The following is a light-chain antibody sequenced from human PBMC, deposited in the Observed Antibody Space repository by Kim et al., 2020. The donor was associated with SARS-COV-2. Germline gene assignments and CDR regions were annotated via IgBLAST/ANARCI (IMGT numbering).Light chain of an antibody. CDR3: QQYNSYPLT. V-gene: IGKV1-5*03. CDR1: QSIGSW. CDR2: KAS. Sequence: DIQMTQSPSTLSASVGDRVTITCRASQSIGSWLAWYQQKPGKAPKLLIYKASSLESGVPSRFSGSGSETEFTLTISSLQPDDFATYYCQQYNSYPLTIGGGTKVDIK. J-gene: IGKJ4*01.